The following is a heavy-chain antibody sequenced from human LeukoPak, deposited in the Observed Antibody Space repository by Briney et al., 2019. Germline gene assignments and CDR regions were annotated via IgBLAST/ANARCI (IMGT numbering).Heavy chain of an antibody. CDR3: ARVRRTGYSSSWYSPTAGY. D-gene: IGHD6-13*01. Sequence: PGGALRLSCAASGLTFSSSSMKWVRHGPGKGLGWVSSICSSSSNIYYADAVKGRFTISRDNAKNSLYLQMNSLRAEDTAVYYRARVRRTGYSSSWYSPTAGYWGQGTLVTVAS. J-gene: IGHJ4*02. CDR2: ICSSSSNI. CDR1: GLTFSSSS. V-gene: IGHV3-21*01.